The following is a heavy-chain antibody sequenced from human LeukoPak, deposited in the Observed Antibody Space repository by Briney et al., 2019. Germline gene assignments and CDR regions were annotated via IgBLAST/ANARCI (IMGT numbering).Heavy chain of an antibody. J-gene: IGHJ4*02. D-gene: IGHD3-9*01. Sequence: SETLSLTCTVSGAPISSYYWSWIRQPAGKGLEWIGRFYARGTPNYNPSLKSRLTMSVDTSKNQFSLKLSSVTAADTAVYYCARSPLTGYYYYFDYWGQGTLVTVSS. CDR2: FYARGTP. CDR3: ARSPLTGYYYYFDY. CDR1: GAPISSYY. V-gene: IGHV4-4*07.